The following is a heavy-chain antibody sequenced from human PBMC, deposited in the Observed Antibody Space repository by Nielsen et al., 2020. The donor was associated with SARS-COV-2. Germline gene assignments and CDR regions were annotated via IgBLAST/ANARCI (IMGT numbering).Heavy chain of an antibody. D-gene: IGHD3-22*01. CDR2: IYSGGST. J-gene: IGHJ4*02. Sequence: GGSLRLSCAASGFTVSSNYMSWVRQAPGKGLEWVSVIYSGGSTYYADSVKGRFTISRDNSKNTLYLQMNSLRAEDTAVYYCARDRRYYDSSGYLYWVQGTLVTVSS. V-gene: IGHV3-66*01. CDR1: GFTVSSNY. CDR3: ARDRRYYDSSGYLY.